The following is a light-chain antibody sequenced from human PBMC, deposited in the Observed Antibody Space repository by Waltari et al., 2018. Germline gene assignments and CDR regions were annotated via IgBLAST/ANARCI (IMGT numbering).Light chain of an antibody. CDR2: GAS. V-gene: IGKV3-15*01. J-gene: IGKJ4*01. Sequence: EVVMTQSPATLSVSPGERATLSCRASQSVSSFVAWYQQKPGQAPRLLIYGASTRATGIPARFSGSGSGTEFTLTISSLKSEDFAVYDCQQYNDWPPLTFGGGTKVEIK. CDR1: QSVSSF. CDR3: QQYNDWPPLT.